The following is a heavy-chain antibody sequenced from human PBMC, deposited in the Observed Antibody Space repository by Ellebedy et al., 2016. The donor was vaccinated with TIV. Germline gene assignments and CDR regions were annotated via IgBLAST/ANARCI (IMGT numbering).Heavy chain of an antibody. V-gene: IGHV3-30*04. Sequence: GESLKISCAASGFTFSGYALHWVRQAPGEGLAWEAAISYDATNKYYADSVKGRFTISRDNSKNTLYLQMNSLRAEDTAVYYCARDRSSGYRPYYFDYWGQGTLVTVSS. CDR3: ARDRSSGYRPYYFDY. CDR1: GFTFSGYA. CDR2: ISYDATNK. J-gene: IGHJ4*02. D-gene: IGHD3-22*01.